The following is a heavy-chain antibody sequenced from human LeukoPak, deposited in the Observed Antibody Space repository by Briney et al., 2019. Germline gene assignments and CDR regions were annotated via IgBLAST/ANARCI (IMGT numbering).Heavy chain of an antibody. V-gene: IGHV1-18*01. CDR2: ISAYNGNT. CDR1: GYTFTSYG. J-gene: IGHJ4*02. CDR3: ARDRFLEWFFPYYFDY. Sequence: GASVKVSCKASGYTFTSYGISWVRQAPGQGLEWMGWISAYNGNTNYAQKLQGRVTMTTDTSTSTAYMELRSLRSDDTAVYYCARDRFLEWFFPYYFDYWGQGTLVTVSS. D-gene: IGHD3-3*01.